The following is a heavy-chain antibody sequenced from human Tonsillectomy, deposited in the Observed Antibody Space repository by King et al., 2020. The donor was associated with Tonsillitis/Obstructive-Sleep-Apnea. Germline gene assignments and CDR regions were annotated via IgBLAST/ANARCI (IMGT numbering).Heavy chain of an antibody. CDR3: SRDQGNCHP. CDR1: GFTFSSYW. V-gene: IGHV3-7*01. J-gene: IGHJ5*02. CDR2: IKEDDSEK. Sequence: VQLVESGGGLVQPGGSLRLSCAASGFTFSSYWMSWVRQAPGKGLEGLANIKEDDSEKYYVASVKGPFTISRYNTKNSLYLKMNSLRAEDTAVYYCSRDQGNCHPWGQGPLDTVSS. D-gene: IGHD4-23*01.